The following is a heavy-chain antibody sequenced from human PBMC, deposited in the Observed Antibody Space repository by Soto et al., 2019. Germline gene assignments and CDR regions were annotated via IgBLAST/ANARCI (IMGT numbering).Heavy chain of an antibody. V-gene: IGHV3-7*01. D-gene: IGHD4-17*01. CDR3: ARRPYGDYGDYFAS. Sequence: EVQLVESGGGLVQPGGSLRLSCAPSGFTFSSFWMSWVRQAPGKGLEWVANIKPDGREKNYVDSVKGRFTISRDNAKNSLYLQMNSLRAEDTAVYYCARRPYGDYGDYFASWGQGTLVTVSS. J-gene: IGHJ4*02. CDR1: GFTFSSFW. CDR2: IKPDGREK.